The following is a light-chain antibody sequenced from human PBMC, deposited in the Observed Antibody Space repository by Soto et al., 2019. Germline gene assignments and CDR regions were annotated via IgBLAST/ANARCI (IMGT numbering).Light chain of an antibody. Sequence: LKMSPDAVSVYPKERATLSCRASQSVTSNLAWYQQKPGQAPRLLIYGASNRATGIPDRFSGSGSGTDFTLTISRLEPEDFAVYYCKQYGSSPWTFGQGTKVDIK. CDR2: GAS. V-gene: IGKV3-20*01. CDR3: KQYGSSPWT. J-gene: IGKJ1*01. CDR1: QSVTSN.